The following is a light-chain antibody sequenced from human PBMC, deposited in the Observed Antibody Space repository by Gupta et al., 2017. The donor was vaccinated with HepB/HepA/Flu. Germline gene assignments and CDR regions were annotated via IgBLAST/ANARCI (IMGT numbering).Light chain of an antibody. CDR3: QQYNNLYT. CDR2: KAS. V-gene: IGKV1-5*03. CDR1: QSISSW. Sequence: DIQMTQSPSTLSASVGDRVTITCRASQSISSWLAWYQQKPGKAPKLLIYKASSLESGVPSRFSGSGSGTEFTLTISSLQPDDFATYYCQQYNNLYTFGRGTKLEIK. J-gene: IGKJ2*01.